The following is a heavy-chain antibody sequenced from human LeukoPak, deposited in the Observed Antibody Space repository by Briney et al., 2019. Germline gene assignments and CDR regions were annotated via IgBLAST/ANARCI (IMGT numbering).Heavy chain of an antibody. V-gene: IGHV3-23*01. D-gene: IGHD3-10*01. Sequence: GRSLRLSCAASGFTFSSYAMSWVRQAPGKGLEWVSGITGSGGGTYYADSVKGRFTISRDNSKNTLSLQMNSLRAEDSAVYYCATDEVTLVRGVLGNWGQGAPVTVSS. CDR2: ITGSGGGT. CDR1: GFTFSSYA. J-gene: IGHJ4*02. CDR3: ATDEVTLVRGVLGN.